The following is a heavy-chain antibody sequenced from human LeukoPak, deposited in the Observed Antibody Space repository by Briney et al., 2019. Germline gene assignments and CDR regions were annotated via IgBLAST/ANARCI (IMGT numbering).Heavy chain of an antibody. CDR2: IGGYNDIT. CDR1: GYTFTPYG. D-gene: IGHD4-17*01. Sequence: ASVKVSCKTSGYTFTPYGVSWVRQAPGQGLEWMGWIGGYNDITSYAQNVQGRVAMTTDSSTSTAYMELRSLTSDDTAVYYCARSGATVTTHFDSWGQGTLVTVSS. CDR3: ARSGATVTTHFDS. V-gene: IGHV1-18*01. J-gene: IGHJ4*02.